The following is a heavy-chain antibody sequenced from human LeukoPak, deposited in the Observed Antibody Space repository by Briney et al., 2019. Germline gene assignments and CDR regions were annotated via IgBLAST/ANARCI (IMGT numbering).Heavy chain of an antibody. CDR2: IIPIFGTA. J-gene: IGHJ4*02. CDR1: GGTFSSYA. D-gene: IGHD4-17*01. Sequence: ASVKVSCKASGGTFSSYAISWVRQAPGQGLEWMGGIIPIFGTANYAQKFQGRVTITADESTSTAYMELSSLRSEDTAAYYCATYPSHGDYAASPFDYWGQGTLVTVSS. CDR3: ATYPSHGDYAASPFDY. V-gene: IGHV1-69*13.